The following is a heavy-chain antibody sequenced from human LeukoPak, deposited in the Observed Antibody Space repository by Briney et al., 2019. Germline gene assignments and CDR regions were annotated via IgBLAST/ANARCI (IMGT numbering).Heavy chain of an antibody. D-gene: IGHD1-1*01. CDR3: AKVPAVYTQLYYFDY. J-gene: IGHJ4*02. CDR1: GFTFRNAG. Sequence: GGSLRLSCAVSGFTFRNAGMNWVRQAPRKGLEWVSAISGSGGSTYYADSVKGRFTISRDNSKNTLYLQMDSLRAEVTAVYYCAKVPAVYTQLYYFDYWGQGTLVTVSS. V-gene: IGHV3-23*01. CDR2: ISGSGGST.